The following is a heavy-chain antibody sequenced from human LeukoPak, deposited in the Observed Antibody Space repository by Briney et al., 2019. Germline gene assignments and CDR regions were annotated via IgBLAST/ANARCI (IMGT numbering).Heavy chain of an antibody. Sequence: SETLSLTCNVSVYSISSGYYWGWIRQPPGKGLEWIGSIYRDGRTYYNPSLKSRVTTSVDTSKNQFSLKLSSVTAADTAEYYCARSQRLYYYMDVWGKGTTVTISS. CDR3: ARSQRLYYYMDV. CDR1: VYSISSGYY. J-gene: IGHJ6*03. CDR2: IYRDGRT. V-gene: IGHV4-38-2*02.